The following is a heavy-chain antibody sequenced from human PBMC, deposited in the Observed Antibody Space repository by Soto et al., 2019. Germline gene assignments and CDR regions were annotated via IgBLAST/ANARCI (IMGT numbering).Heavy chain of an antibody. V-gene: IGHV3-72*01. CDR3: SRAGILTTPYYFDD. Sequence: PGGSLRLSCAASGFIFSDHYMDWVRQAPGKGLEWVGRIRNKANSYTTEYAASVKGRFTISRDDSKNSLYLQMNSLRTEDTALYYCSRAGILTTPYYFDDWGQGTLVTVSS. J-gene: IGHJ4*02. D-gene: IGHD4-4*01. CDR1: GFIFSDHY. CDR2: IRNKANSYTT.